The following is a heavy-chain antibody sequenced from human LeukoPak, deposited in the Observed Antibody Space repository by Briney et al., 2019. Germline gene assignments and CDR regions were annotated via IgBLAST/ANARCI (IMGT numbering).Heavy chain of an antibody. D-gene: IGHD3-3*01. Sequence: PGRSLRLSCAASGFTFGSYAMHWVRQAPGKGLEWVAFISFDGSDKYYAESVKGRFTISRDNSKNTLYLQMNSPRAEDTSVYYCATHYREGVSGWEYFQHWGQGTLVTVSS. CDR3: ATHYREGVSGWEYFQH. V-gene: IGHV3-30*03. J-gene: IGHJ1*01. CDR1: GFTFGSYA. CDR2: ISFDGSDK.